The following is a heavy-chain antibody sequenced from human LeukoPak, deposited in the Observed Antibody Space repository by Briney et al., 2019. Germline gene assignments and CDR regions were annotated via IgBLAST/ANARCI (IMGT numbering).Heavy chain of an antibody. V-gene: IGHV4-59*10. J-gene: IGHJ6*03. CDR1: GGSFSGYY. Sequence: PSETLSLTCAVYGGSFSGYYWSWIRQPAGKGLEWIGRIYTSGSTNYNPSLKSRVTMSVDTSKNQFSLKLSSVTAADTAVYYCARVRVVPAAPLYYYYYMDVWGKGTTVTVSS. CDR2: IYTSGST. CDR3: ARVRVVPAAPLYYYYYMDV. D-gene: IGHD2-2*01.